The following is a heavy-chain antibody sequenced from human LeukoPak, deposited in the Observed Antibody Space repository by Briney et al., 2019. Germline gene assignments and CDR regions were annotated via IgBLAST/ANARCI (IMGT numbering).Heavy chain of an antibody. J-gene: IGHJ1*01. CDR3: ARGYAGKSFEYFQH. CDR2: INPNSGGT. Sequence: GASVKVSCKASGYTFTGYYMHWVRQAPGQGLEWMGWINPNSGGTNYAQKFQGRVTMTRDTSISTAYMELSRLRSDDTAVYYCARGYAGKSFEYFQHWGQGTLVTVSS. CDR1: GYTFTGYY. V-gene: IGHV1-2*02. D-gene: IGHD2-2*01.